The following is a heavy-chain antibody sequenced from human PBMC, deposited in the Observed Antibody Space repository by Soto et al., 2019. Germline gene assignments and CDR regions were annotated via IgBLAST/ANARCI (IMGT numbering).Heavy chain of an antibody. D-gene: IGHD2-15*01. V-gene: IGHV4-59*08. CDR1: GGSISSYY. J-gene: IGHJ4*02. Sequence: PSETLSLTCTVSGGSISSYYWSWIRQPPGKGLEWIGYIHYSGSTNYNPALKSRVTMSVDTSKNQFSLTLSSLTAADTAVYYCARRYCAGGSCNSGFDYWGQGTPVTVSS. CDR2: IHYSGST. CDR3: ARRYCAGGSCNSGFDY.